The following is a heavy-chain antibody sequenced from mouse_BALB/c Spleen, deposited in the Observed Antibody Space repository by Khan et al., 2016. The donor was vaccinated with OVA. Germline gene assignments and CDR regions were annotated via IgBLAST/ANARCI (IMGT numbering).Heavy chain of an antibody. CDR2: ISSSGST. D-gene: IGHD2-3*01. J-gene: IGHJ4*01. Sequence: VQLKESGPGLVKPSQSLSLTCTVTGYSITSDYAWNWIRQFPGNKLEWMGYISSSGSTNYNPAIKSRISINRDTSKNQFFLQLNSVTTEDTATYYCARDGSRYNYTMDYWGQGTSVTVSS. V-gene: IGHV3-2*02. CDR1: GYSITSDYA. CDR3: ARDGSRYNYTMDY.